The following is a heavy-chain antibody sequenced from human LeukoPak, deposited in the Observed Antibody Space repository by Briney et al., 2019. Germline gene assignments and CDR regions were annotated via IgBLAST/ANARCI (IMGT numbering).Heavy chain of an antibody. CDR3: ARHRPDIVVVPAALDNWYFDL. CDR2: IYTSGST. Sequence: SETLSLTCTVSGGSISSYYWSWIRQPAGKGLEWIGRIYTSGSTNYNPSLKSRVTISVDTSKNQFSLKLSSVTAADTAVYYCARHRPDIVVVPAALDNWYFDLWGRGTLVTVSS. CDR1: GGSISSYY. V-gene: IGHV4-4*07. J-gene: IGHJ2*01. D-gene: IGHD2-2*01.